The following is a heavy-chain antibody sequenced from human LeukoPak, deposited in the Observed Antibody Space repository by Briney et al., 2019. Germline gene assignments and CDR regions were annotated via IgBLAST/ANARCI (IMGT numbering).Heavy chain of an antibody. D-gene: IGHD3-16*02. CDR3: AREEGYRRYFDL. CDR2: ISGSGDRT. CDR1: GFTFSSSG. Sequence: PGGTLRLSCAASGFTFSSSGMIWVRQAPGKGLEWVSAISGSGDRTYHADSVKGRFTISRDNSKNTLYLQMNSLRAEDTAVYYCAREEGYRRYFDLWGRGTLVTVSS. V-gene: IGHV3-23*01. J-gene: IGHJ2*01.